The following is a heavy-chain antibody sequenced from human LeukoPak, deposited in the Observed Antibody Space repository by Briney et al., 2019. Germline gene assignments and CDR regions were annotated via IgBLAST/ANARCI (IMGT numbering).Heavy chain of an antibody. Sequence: SETVSLTCAVSGYSINTGSYWGWIRPPPGKGLEWIGHIYHTGTTQYNPSLSSRVSMSVDTSKNHFSLTLTSVTAADTAIYYCARRLPSPAFDNWGQGALVTVSS. J-gene: IGHJ4*02. CDR1: GYSINTGSY. V-gene: IGHV4-38-2*01. CDR3: ARRLPSPAFDN. D-gene: IGHD5/OR15-5a*01. CDR2: IYHTGTT.